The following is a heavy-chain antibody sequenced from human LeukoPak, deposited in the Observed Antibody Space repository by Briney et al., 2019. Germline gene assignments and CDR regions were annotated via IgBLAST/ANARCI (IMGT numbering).Heavy chain of an antibody. V-gene: IGHV4-61*01. CDR3: ARGSLGIAAAAPGAFDI. CDR1: GGSVSSGSYY. J-gene: IGHJ3*02. D-gene: IGHD6-13*01. Sequence: NPSETLSLTCTVSGGSVSSGSYYWSWIRQPPGKGLEWIGYIYYSGSTNYNPSLKSRVTISVDTSKNQFSLKLSSVTAADTAVYYCARGSLGIAAAAPGAFDIWGQGTMVTVSS. CDR2: IYYSGST.